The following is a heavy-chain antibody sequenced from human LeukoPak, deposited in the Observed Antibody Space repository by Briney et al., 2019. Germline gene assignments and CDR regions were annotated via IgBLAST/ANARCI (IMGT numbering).Heavy chain of an antibody. D-gene: IGHD3-22*01. CDR1: GFTFSSYG. V-gene: IGHV3-30*03. CDR3: ARDRDPGYNDSSGYRRVNAFDI. CDR2: ISFDASNK. J-gene: IGHJ3*02. Sequence: GRSLRLSCAASGFTFSSYGMHWVRQAPGKGLEWVAVISFDASNKYYADSVKGRFTISRDNAKNSLYLQMNSLRAEDTAVYYCARDRDPGYNDSSGYRRVNAFDIWGQGTMVTVSS.